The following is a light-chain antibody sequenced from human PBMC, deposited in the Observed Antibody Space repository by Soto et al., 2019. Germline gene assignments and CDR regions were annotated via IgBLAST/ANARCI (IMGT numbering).Light chain of an antibody. J-gene: IGKJ2*01. V-gene: IGKV3-20*01. CDR2: GAS. CDR3: HLYGGSRDT. CDR1: QSISTS. Sequence: EIVLTQSPGTLSLSPGERATLSCRASQSISTSLAWFQQSRGQAPRLLIYGASSRATGIPDRFSGSGSGTDFTLTISRLEPEDFAVYYCHLYGGSRDTFGQGTKLEIK.